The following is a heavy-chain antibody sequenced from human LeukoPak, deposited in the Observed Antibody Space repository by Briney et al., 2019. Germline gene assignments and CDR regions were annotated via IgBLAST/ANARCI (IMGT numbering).Heavy chain of an antibody. V-gene: IGHV3-23*01. CDR1: GFTFSSYA. J-gene: IGHJ4*02. Sequence: GGSLRLSCAASGFTFSSYAMSWVRQAPGKGLEWVSAISGSGGSTYYADSVKGRFTISRDNSKNTLYLQMNSLRAEDTAVYYCAKDRLYYDSSGYYYFDYWGQGTLVTVSS. CDR2: ISGSGGST. CDR3: AKDRLYYDSSGYYYFDY. D-gene: IGHD3-22*01.